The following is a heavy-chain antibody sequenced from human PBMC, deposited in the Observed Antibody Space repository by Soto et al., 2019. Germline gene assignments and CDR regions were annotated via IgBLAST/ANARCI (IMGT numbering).Heavy chain of an antibody. Sequence: GGSLRLSCAASGFTVSSNYMSWVRQAPGKGLEWVSVIYSGGSTYYADSVKGRFTISRDNSKNTLYLQMNSLRAEDTAVYYCARSLIAGNPIYYYYGMDVWGQGTTVTVSS. D-gene: IGHD6-13*01. V-gene: IGHV3-53*01. CDR3: ARSLIAGNPIYYYYGMDV. J-gene: IGHJ6*02. CDR1: GFTVSSNY. CDR2: IYSGGST.